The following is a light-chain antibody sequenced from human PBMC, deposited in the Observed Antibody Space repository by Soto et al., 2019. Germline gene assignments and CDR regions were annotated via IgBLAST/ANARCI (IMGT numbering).Light chain of an antibody. CDR2: KAS. Sequence: DIQMTQSPSTLSASVGGRVTITCRASQSISSWLAWYQQKPGKAPKLLIYKASSLESRVPSRFSGSGSGTEFTLTISSLQPDDFATYYCQQYNSYSPWTFGQGTKVDIK. J-gene: IGKJ1*01. CDR3: QQYNSYSPWT. V-gene: IGKV1-5*03. CDR1: QSISSW.